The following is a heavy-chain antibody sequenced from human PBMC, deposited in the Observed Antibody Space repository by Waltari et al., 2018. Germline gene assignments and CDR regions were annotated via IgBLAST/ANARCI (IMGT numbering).Heavy chain of an antibody. CDR2: ILTSVGT. CDR3: ARALYCSGGSCHRGAFDI. Sequence: QVQLQESGPGLVKPSETLSLTCTVSGYSISRGYYWGWIRQPPGQGLEWVGGILTSVGTYYNPSLKSRVTISVDTSKNQFSLKLSSVTAADTAVYYCARALYCSGGSCHRGAFDIWGQGTMVTVSS. J-gene: IGHJ3*02. CDR1: GYSISRGYY. D-gene: IGHD2-15*01. V-gene: IGHV4-38-2*02.